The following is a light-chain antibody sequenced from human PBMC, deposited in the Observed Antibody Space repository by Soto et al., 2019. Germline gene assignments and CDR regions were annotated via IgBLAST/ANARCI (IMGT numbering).Light chain of an antibody. CDR2: AAS. V-gene: IGKV1-39*01. CDR1: QSIAFY. Sequence: DIQMTQSPSSLSASVVDRATITFRASQSIAFYLNWYQQKPGKAPQLLIYAASTLQSGVPSRFSGSGSGTDFTLTISSLQPEDFATYYCQQSYSTSWTFGQGTKVDIK. CDR3: QQSYSTSWT. J-gene: IGKJ1*01.